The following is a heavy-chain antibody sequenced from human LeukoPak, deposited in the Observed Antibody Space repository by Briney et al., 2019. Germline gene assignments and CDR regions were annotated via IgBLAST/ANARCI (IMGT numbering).Heavy chain of an antibody. CDR1: GGSISSYY. Sequence: PSETLSLTCTVSGGSISSYYWSWIRQPPGKGLEWIGYIYYSGSTYYNPSLKSRVTISVDTSKNQFSLKLSSVTAADTAVYYCARGPGTYDYFDYWGQGTLVTVSS. V-gene: IGHV4-59*12. CDR2: IYYSGST. D-gene: IGHD3-16*01. CDR3: ARGPGTYDYFDY. J-gene: IGHJ4*02.